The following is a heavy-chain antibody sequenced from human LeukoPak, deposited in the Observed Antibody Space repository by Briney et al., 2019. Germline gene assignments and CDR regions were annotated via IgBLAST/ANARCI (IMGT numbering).Heavy chain of an antibody. D-gene: IGHD2-2*01. J-gene: IGHJ3*02. CDR1: GGSISSYY. CDR2: IYYSGST. CDR3: ARDRYCSSTSCYDAFDI. V-gene: IGHV4-59*01. Sequence: PAETLSLTCTVSGGSISSYYWSWIRQPPGKGLEWIGDIYYSGSTNYNPSLKSRVTISVDTSKNPFSLKLSSVTAADTAVYYCARDRYCSSTSCYDAFDIWGHGTIVTVSS.